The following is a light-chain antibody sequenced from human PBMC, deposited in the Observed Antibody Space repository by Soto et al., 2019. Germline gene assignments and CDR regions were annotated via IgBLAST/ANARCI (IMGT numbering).Light chain of an antibody. V-gene: IGKV3-11*01. CDR2: DSS. CDR1: QSVSSY. J-gene: IGKJ1*01. Sequence: EIVLTQSPATLSLSPGERATLSCRASQSVSSYLAWYQQKPGQAPRLLIYDSSNRAAGIPARFSGSGSGTVFTLTISRLEPEDFAVYYCQQRSNLPRTFGQGTKVEIK. CDR3: QQRSNLPRT.